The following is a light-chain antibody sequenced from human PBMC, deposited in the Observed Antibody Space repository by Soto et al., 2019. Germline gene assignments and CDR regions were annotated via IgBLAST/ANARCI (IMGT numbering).Light chain of an antibody. Sequence: QTVVTQPPSASGTPGQRVTISCSGSSSNIGRNSVYWYQQLPGTAPKLLIYKNDQRPSGVPDRFSGSKSGTSASLAISGLRSEDEADYYCAAWDDSLSGYVFGTGTKLTVL. CDR1: SSNIGRNS. V-gene: IGLV1-47*01. CDR2: KND. CDR3: AAWDDSLSGYV. J-gene: IGLJ1*01.